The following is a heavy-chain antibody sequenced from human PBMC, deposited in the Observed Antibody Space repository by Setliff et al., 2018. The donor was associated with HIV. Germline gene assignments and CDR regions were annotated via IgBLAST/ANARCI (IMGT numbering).Heavy chain of an antibody. V-gene: IGHV4-28*01. CDR2: IYNNRGT. Sequence: SETLSLTCAVSGYSISSSYWWGWIRQPPGKGLEWIGYIYNNRGTYYNPSLKSRVTMSVDTSNNQFSLKLRSVTAADTAVYYCARHLPSSTWPWARPPTWASTPSPAVFDYWGQGTLVTVSS. CDR1: GYSISSSYW. CDR3: ARHLPSSTWPWARPPTWASTPSPAVFDY. D-gene: IGHD6-13*01. J-gene: IGHJ4*02.